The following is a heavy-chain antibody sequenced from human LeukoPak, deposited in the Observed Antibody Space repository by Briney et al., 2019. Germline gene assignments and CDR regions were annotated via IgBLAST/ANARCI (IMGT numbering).Heavy chain of an antibody. Sequence: GSLRLSCAASGFTFSSYSMNWVRQAPGKGLEWVSSISGSSSYIYYADSVKGRFTISRDNAKNSLYLQMNSLRAEDTAVYYCARDRQWLALDAFDIWGQGTMVTVSS. CDR3: ARDRQWLALDAFDI. CDR2: ISGSSSYI. J-gene: IGHJ3*02. D-gene: IGHD6-19*01. CDR1: GFTFSSYS. V-gene: IGHV3-21*01.